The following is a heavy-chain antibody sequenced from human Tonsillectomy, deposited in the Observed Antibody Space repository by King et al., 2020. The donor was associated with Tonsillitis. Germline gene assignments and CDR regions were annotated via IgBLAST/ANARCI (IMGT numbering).Heavy chain of an antibody. V-gene: IGHV3-7*03. Sequence: VQLVESGGGLVQPGGSLRLSCAASGFTFSSYSMSWVRQSPGKGLEWVANIKEDGSEKHYVDSVKGRFTISRDNAKNSLYLQMTSRRAEDTAVYYCARYSNQWPYYYFDHWGQGNPVTVSS. J-gene: IGHJ4*02. D-gene: IGHD5-18*01. CDR2: IKEDGSEK. CDR1: GFTFSSYS. CDR3: ARYSNQWPYYYFDH.